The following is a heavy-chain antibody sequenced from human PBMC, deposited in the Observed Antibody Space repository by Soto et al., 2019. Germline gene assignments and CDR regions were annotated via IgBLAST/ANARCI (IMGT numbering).Heavy chain of an antibody. D-gene: IGHD2-15*01. Sequence: SDTLSLTCDVYGGSFSVYIWTWIRQTPGKGLQWIGQINHSGSANYNPSLKSRVTISVHTSNSQFSLELSSVTAADTAVYYCARAGRGYCSGISCDSGLYGMDVWGQGTTVTVSS. J-gene: IGHJ6*02. CDR3: ARAGRGYCSGISCDSGLYGMDV. CDR1: GGSFSVYI. CDR2: INHSGSA. V-gene: IGHV4-34*01.